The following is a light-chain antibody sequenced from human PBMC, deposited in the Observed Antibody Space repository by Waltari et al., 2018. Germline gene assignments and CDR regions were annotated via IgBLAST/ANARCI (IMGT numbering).Light chain of an antibody. J-gene: IGKJ4*01. CDR2: DAS. CDR1: QSVSSS. V-gene: IGKV3-11*01. CDR3: QQRSNWPLT. Sequence: EIVLTQSPATLSLSPGERATISCRASQSVSSSLAWYQQKPGQAPRLLIFDASNRASGIPARFSGSGSGTDFTLTISSLEPEDFAVYVCQQRSNWPLTFGGGTKVEIK.